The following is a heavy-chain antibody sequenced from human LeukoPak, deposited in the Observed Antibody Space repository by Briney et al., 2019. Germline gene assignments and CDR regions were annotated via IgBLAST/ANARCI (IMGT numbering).Heavy chain of an antibody. CDR1: GFTFRSYA. CDR2: ISGSPDNT. J-gene: IGHJ4*02. CDR3: ARLVGVSPLDY. Sequence: GGSLRLSCVVSGFTFRSYAMYWVRQAPGKGLEWVSEISGSPDNTYYADSVKGRFATSRHDSRNTLYLQMNSLRAEDTAVYYCARLVGVSPLDYWGQGTPVTVSS. D-gene: IGHD3-16*01. V-gene: IGHV3-23*01.